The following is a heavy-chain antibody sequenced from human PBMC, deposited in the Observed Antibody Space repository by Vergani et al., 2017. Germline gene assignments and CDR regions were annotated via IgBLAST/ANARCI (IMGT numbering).Heavy chain of an antibody. Sequence: QVQLHESGPGLVKPSQTLSLTCTVSGGSISSGSYYWSWIRQPAGKGLEWIGRLYTSGSTNYNPSLKSRVTMSVDTSKNQFSLKLSSVTAADTAVYYCARAQNIVVVPAASSGAFDIWGQGTMVTVSS. D-gene: IGHD2-2*01. CDR3: ARAQNIVVVPAASSGAFDI. J-gene: IGHJ3*02. CDR1: GGSISSGSYY. CDR2: LYTSGST. V-gene: IGHV4-61*02.